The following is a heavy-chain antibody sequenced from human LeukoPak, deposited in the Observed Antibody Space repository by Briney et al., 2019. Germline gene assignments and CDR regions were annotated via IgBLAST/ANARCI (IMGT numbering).Heavy chain of an antibody. CDR1: GDSVSSNSAA. J-gene: IGHJ4*02. V-gene: IGHV6-1*01. CDR3: ARFDYGAPDY. D-gene: IGHD3-16*01. CDR2: TYYRSKWYN. Sequence: SQTLSLTCAISGDSVSSNSAAWNWIRQSPSRGLEWLGRTYYRSKWYNDYTVSVNSRISINPDTSKNQFSLQLKSVPPEDTAVYYCARFDYGAPDYWGQGTLVTVSS.